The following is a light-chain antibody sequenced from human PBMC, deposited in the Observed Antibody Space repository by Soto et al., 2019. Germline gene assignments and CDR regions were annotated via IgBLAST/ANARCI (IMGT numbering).Light chain of an antibody. CDR3: AAWDDTLRARV. Sequence: SALAQPPSASGTPGQRVTISCSGSNSNIGRNDVTWYQQVPGTAPQCLIYSNDQRPSGVPDRISGSRSGTSASLAISGLQSGDEAEYYCAAWDDTLRARVFGGGTKLTVL. V-gene: IGLV1-44*01. CDR2: SND. CDR1: NSNIGRND. J-gene: IGLJ2*01.